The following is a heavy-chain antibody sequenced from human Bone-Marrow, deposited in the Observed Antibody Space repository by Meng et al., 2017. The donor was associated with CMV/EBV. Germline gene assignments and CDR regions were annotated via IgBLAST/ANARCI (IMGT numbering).Heavy chain of an antibody. Sequence: CKASGYTFPHYGFTWVRQAPGQGLEWMGWISTYNGNTKYAQKLQGRVTMTTDTSTTTAYMELRSLRSDDTAVYYCARDTLNWNVDYWGQGTLVTVSS. V-gene: IGHV1-18*01. J-gene: IGHJ4*02. D-gene: IGHD1-1*01. CDR1: GYTFPHYG. CDR3: ARDTLNWNVDY. CDR2: ISTYNGNT.